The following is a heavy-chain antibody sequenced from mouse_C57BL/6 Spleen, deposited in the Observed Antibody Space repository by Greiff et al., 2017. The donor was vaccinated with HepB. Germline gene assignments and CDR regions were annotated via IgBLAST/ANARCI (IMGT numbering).Heavy chain of an antibody. Sequence: DVQLQESGTVLARPGASVKMSCKTSGYTFTSYWMHWVKQRPGQGLEWIGAIYPGNSDTSYNQKFKGKAKLTAVTSASTAYMELSSLTNEDSAVYYCTNHYGSSYWFAYWGQGTLVTVSA. CDR2: IYPGNSDT. V-gene: IGHV1-5*01. J-gene: IGHJ3*01. CDR3: TNHYGSSYWFAY. D-gene: IGHD1-1*01. CDR1: GYTFTSYW.